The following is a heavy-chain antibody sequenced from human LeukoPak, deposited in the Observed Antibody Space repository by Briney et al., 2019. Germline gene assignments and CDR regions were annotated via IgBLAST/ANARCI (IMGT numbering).Heavy chain of an antibody. CDR1: GFTFSSYV. CDR2: IRYDGSNK. CDR3: ARDGGYGSGSYLDY. D-gene: IGHD3-10*01. J-gene: IGHJ4*02. Sequence: GGSLRLSCAASGFTFSSYVMHWVRQAPGKGLEWVAFIRYDGSNKYYADSVKGRFTISRDNAKNSLYLQMNSLRAEDTAVYYCARDGGYGSGSYLDYWGQGTLVTVSS. V-gene: IGHV3-30*02.